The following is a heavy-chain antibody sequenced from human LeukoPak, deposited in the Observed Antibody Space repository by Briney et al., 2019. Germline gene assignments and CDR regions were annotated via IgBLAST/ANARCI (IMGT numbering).Heavy chain of an antibody. Sequence: QPGGSLRLSCAASGFTFSSYAMSWVRQAPGKGLEWVSAISITVGGTYYADSVKGRFTISRDNSKNTLYLQMNSLRADDTAVYYCAKDMNSWRDGSGLGDYFDYWGQGTLVTVSS. CDR3: AKDMNSWRDGSGLGDYFDY. CDR1: GFTFSSYA. D-gene: IGHD6-19*01. V-gene: IGHV3-23*01. J-gene: IGHJ4*02. CDR2: ISITVGGT.